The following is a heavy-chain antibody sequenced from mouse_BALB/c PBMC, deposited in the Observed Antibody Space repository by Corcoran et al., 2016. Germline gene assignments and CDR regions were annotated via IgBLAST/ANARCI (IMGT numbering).Heavy chain of an antibody. J-gene: IGHJ2*01. V-gene: IGHV1-66*01. CDR3: AKTSRATYYCDY. Sequence: QVQLEQYGPELVKPGASVKISCKASGYSFTSYYIHWVQQRPGQGLERIGWIFPGSGNTKYNEKFMGKGTRTADTYSSKAYMQLSSLTSEDSAVYCCAKTSRATYYCDYWGQGTTLTVSS. CDR2: IFPGSGNT. CDR1: GYSFTSYY. D-gene: IGHD3-2*01.